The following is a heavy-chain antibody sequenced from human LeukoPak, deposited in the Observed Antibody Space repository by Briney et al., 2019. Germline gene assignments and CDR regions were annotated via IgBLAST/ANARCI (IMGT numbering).Heavy chain of an antibody. CDR3: ARTLAAPLSQTLDY. J-gene: IGHJ4*02. D-gene: IGHD6-25*01. Sequence: GASVKVSCKASGYTFTSYGISWVRQAPGQGLEWMGWISAYNGNTNYAQKLQGRVTMTTDTFTSTAYMELRSLRSDDTAVYYCARTLAAPLSQTLDYWGQGTLVTVSS. V-gene: IGHV1-18*01. CDR1: GYTFTSYG. CDR2: ISAYNGNT.